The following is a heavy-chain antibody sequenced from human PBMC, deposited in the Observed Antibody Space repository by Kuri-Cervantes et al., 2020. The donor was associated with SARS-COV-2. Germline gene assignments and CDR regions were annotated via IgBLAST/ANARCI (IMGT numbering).Heavy chain of an antibody. V-gene: IGHV3-33*01. Sequence: GESLKISCAASGFTFSSYGMHWVRQAPGKGLEWVAVMWYDGSNKYYVDSVKGRFTISRDNSKNTLYLQMNSLRAEDTAVYYCAAELVAAYGMDVWGQGTTVTVSS. CDR2: MWYDGSNK. D-gene: IGHD1-7*01. CDR1: GFTFSSYG. CDR3: AAELVAAYGMDV. J-gene: IGHJ6*02.